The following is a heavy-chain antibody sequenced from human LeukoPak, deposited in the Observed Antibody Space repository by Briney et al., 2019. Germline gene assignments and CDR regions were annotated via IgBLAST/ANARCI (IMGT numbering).Heavy chain of an antibody. Sequence: SVKVSCKASGGTFSSYAISWVRQAPGQGLEWMGGIIPIFGTANYAQRFQGRVTITADESTSTAYMELSSLRSEDTAVYYCAREREYSSSSHFDYWGQGTLVTVSS. CDR3: AREREYSSSSHFDY. D-gene: IGHD6-6*01. CDR1: GGTFSSYA. V-gene: IGHV1-69*13. J-gene: IGHJ4*02. CDR2: IIPIFGTA.